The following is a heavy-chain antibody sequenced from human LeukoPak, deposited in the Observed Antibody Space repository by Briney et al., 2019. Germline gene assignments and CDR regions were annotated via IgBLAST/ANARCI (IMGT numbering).Heavy chain of an antibody. CDR3: ARDRGGTMIVVAQGPFDY. V-gene: IGHV3-15*07. CDR2: IKSKTDGGTT. D-gene: IGHD3-22*01. CDR1: GFTFSNAW. Sequence: GGSLRLSCAASGFTFSNAWMNWVRQAPGKGLEWVGRIKSKTDGGTTDYAAPVKGRFTISRDNSKNTLYLQMNSLRAEDTAVYYCARDRGGTMIVVAQGPFDYWGQGTLVTVSS. J-gene: IGHJ4*02.